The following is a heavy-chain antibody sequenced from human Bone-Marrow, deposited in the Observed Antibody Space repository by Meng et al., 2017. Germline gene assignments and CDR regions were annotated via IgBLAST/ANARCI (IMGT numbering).Heavy chain of an antibody. CDR2: ISGSGDST. J-gene: IGHJ4*02. V-gene: IGHV3-23*01. D-gene: IGHD2-21*02. Sequence: GESLKISCAASGFIFSSHAMSWVRQAPGKGLEWVSIISGSGDSTYYADSVKGRFTISRDNSKNALFLQMNSLRAEDTAVYYCATRGDHGVHYFDYWGQGTLVTVSS. CDR1: GFIFSSHA. CDR3: ATRGDHGVHYFDY.